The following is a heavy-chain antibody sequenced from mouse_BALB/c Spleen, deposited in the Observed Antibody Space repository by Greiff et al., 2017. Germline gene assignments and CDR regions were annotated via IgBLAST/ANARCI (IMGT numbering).Heavy chain of an antibody. CDR1: GFTFSSYA. CDR2: ISDGGSYT. CDR3: ARDRATAIDMDY. D-gene: IGHD1-2*01. J-gene: IGHJ4*01. Sequence: EVMLVESGGGLVKPGGSLKLSCAASGFTFSSYAMSWVRQTPEKRLEWVATISDGGSYTYYPDSVKGRFTISRDNAKNNLYLQMSSLKSEDTAMYYCARDRATAIDMDYWGQGTSVTVSS. V-gene: IGHV5-4*01.